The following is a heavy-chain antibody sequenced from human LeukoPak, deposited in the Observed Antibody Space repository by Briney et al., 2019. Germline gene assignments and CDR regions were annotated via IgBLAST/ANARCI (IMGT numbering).Heavy chain of an antibody. V-gene: IGHV3-74*01. CDR2: INSDGSST. D-gene: IGHD2-2*01. CDR3: ARGPPKAAAQDY. CDR1: GFTFSSYW. J-gene: IGHJ4*02. Sequence: GGSLRLSCAASGFTFSSYWMHWVRQAPGKGLVWVSRINSDGSSTSYADSVKGRFTISRDNAKNSLYLQMNSLRAEDTAVYYCARGPPKAAAQDYWGQGTLVTVSS.